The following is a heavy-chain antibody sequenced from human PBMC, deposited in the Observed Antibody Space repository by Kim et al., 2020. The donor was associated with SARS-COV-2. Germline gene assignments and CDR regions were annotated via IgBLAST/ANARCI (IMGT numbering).Heavy chain of an antibody. CDR3: ARRAYSSGWWYFDF. CDR2: ISGDGSST. CDR1: GFTLSSYW. D-gene: IGHD6-19*01. Sequence: GGSLRLSCAASGFTLSSYWMHWVRQAPGKGLVWVSRISGDGSSTSYADSVKGRFTISRDNAKNALYLQMNSLSLEDTAVYYFARRAYSSGWWYFDFWGQG. J-gene: IGHJ4*02. V-gene: IGHV3-74*01.